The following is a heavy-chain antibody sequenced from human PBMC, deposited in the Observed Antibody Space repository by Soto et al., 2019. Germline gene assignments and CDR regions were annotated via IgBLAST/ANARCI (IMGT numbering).Heavy chain of an antibody. Sequence: QVQLQESGPGLVKPSGTLSLTCAVSGGSINSPNWWNWVRQPPGKGLEWIGEIHHSGSSNYNPSLKSPLTLSVDKSKNELSLKLNSVTAADTAVYYCGRAYSSGSPIDSWGQGTLVTVSS. D-gene: IGHD6-19*01. CDR2: IHHSGSS. V-gene: IGHV4-4*02. CDR3: GRAYSSGSPIDS. J-gene: IGHJ4*02. CDR1: GGSINSPNW.